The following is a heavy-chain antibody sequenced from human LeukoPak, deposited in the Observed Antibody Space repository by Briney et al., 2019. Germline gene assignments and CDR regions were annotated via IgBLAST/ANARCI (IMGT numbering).Heavy chain of an antibody. V-gene: IGHV3-20*01. Sequence: GGSLRLSCAASGFTFDDYGMSWGRQAPGKGLEWVSGINWNGGSTGYADSVKGRFTISRDNAKNSLYLQMNSLRAEDTALYHCARGVTAVAGPGDAFDIWGQGTMVTVSS. CDR1: GFTFDDYG. CDR3: ARGVTAVAGPGDAFDI. CDR2: INWNGGST. J-gene: IGHJ3*02. D-gene: IGHD6-19*01.